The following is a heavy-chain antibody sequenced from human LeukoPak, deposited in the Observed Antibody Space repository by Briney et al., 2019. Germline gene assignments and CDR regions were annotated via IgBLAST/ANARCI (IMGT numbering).Heavy chain of an antibody. CDR1: GGSISNSNYY. D-gene: IGHD2/OR15-2a*01. CDR3: ARHENIIIVPTAHAFDY. Sequence: SETLFLTCTVSGGSISNSNYYWGWIRQPPGKGLEWIGTIYYSGDTYYNPSLKSRASISVDTSKNRFSLKLNSVTAADTAVYFCARHENIIIVPTAHAFDYWGQGTLSPSPQ. J-gene: IGHJ4*02. V-gene: IGHV4-39*01. CDR2: IYYSGDT.